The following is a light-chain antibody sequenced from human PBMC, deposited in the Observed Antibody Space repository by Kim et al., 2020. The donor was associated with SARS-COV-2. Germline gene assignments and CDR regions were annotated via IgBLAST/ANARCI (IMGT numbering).Light chain of an antibody. V-gene: IGKV3-15*01. CDR1: QSVGGK. Sequence: VSPRGRPTPSVRAIQSVGGKLAWYQQKPGQAPRLLIYEASTRATGIPARFSGSGSGTEFTLTISSLQSEDFAIFYCQQYHNWPGTFGQGTKVDIK. CDR2: EAS. J-gene: IGKJ1*01. CDR3: QQYHNWPGT.